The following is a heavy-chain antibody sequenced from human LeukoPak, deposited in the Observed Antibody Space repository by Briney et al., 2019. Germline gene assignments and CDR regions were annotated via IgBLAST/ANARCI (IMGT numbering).Heavy chain of an antibody. V-gene: IGHV3-7*03. CDR2: IKKDGSEK. Sequence: GGSLRLSCTASGFIFSGSWMAWIRQAPGKGLEWVAIIKKDGSEKYYVDSMKGRFTISRDNAKNSLFLQMNSLRAGDTAIYYCTTDTWYSAGHWGQGTLVTVSS. D-gene: IGHD2-15*01. CDR1: GFIFSGSW. CDR3: TTDTWYSAGH. J-gene: IGHJ4*02.